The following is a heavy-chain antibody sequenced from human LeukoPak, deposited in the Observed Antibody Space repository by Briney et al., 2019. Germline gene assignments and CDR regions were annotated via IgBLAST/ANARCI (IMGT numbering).Heavy chain of an antibody. J-gene: IGHJ6*04. CDR3: AELGITMIGGV. Sequence: GGSLRLSCAASGFTFSTYSMHWVRQAPGKGLEWVSSISTGSSYIYSADSVKGRFTISRDNAKNSLYLQMNSLRAEDTAVYYCAELGITMIGGVWGKGTTVTISS. D-gene: IGHD3-10*02. CDR1: GFTFSTYS. CDR2: ISTGSSYI. V-gene: IGHV3-21*01.